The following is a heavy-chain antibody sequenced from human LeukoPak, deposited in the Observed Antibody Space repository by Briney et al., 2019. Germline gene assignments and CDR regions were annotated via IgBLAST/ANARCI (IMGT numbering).Heavy chain of an antibody. CDR1: KFNFNSYG. Sequence: GGSLRLSCTTSKFNFNSYGMTWVRQAPGRGLECGSSISGSGGSTQYAASVQGRFTISRDNSKTPLYMQMNSLRAEDTAIYYCAKDPNGDYIGTFEMWGQGTMVTVSS. CDR3: AKDPNGDYIGTFEM. CDR2: ISGSGGST. V-gene: IGHV3-23*01. D-gene: IGHD4-17*01. J-gene: IGHJ3*02.